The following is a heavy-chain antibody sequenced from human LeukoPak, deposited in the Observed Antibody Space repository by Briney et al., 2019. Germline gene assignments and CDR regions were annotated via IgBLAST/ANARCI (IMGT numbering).Heavy chain of an antibody. V-gene: IGHV3-30*04. CDR1: GFTFSSYA. CDR2: MSYDGSNK. J-gene: IGHJ4*02. Sequence: GRSLRLSCAASGFTFSSYAMHWVRQAPCKGLEWVSAMSYDGSNKYYADSVKGRFTISRDNSKNTLYLQMNSLRAEDTAVYYCARAERGYSGYLYFDYWGQGTLVTVSS. D-gene: IGHD5-12*01. CDR3: ARAERGYSGYLYFDY.